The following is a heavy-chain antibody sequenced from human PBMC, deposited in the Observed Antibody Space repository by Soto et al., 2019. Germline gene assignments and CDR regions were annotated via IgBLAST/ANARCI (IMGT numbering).Heavy chain of an antibody. Sequence: WGSLRLSCAASGFTLSDYWMHWVRQVPGKGLLRVSRISVDGGDTTYADSVKGRFTISRDNAKNTLYLQMDTLRAEDTAIYYCVRAPEQRPIDYWGHGSLVNVSS. CDR3: VRAPEQRPIDY. CDR2: ISVDGGDT. J-gene: IGHJ4*01. D-gene: IGHD6-19*01. V-gene: IGHV3-74*01. CDR1: GFTLSDYW.